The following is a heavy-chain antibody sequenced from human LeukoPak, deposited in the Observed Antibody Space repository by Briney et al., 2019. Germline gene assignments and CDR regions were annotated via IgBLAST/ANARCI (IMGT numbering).Heavy chain of an antibody. J-gene: IGHJ4*02. D-gene: IGHD5-12*01. CDR1: GFVLSDYG. CDR3: AKESCSGYHSEGPRN. Sequence: GGSLRLSCAASGFVLSDYGMHWVRQAPGKGLEWVAFVRNDGSNEYYVGSVKGRFTISRDKSKNTLYLQMNNLRVEDTAVYSCAKESCSGYHSEGPRNWGLGTLVTVSS. CDR2: VRNDGSNE. V-gene: IGHV3-30*02.